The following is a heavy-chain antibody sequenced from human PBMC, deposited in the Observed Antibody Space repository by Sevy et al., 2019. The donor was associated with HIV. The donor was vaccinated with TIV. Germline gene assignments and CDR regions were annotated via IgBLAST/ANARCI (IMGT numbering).Heavy chain of an antibody. CDR2: MWYHGRNT. D-gene: IGHD4-17*01. V-gene: IGHV3-33*01. CDR1: GFTLSDYG. J-gene: IGHJ6*02. Sequence: GGSLRLSCAASGFTLSDYGIHWVRQAPGKGLEWVAIMWYHGRNTYYADSVKGRFTISRDNSKNTLYLQMDSLRVEDTAVYYCARPTTVTNYYYGMDVWGQGTTVIVSS. CDR3: ARPTTVTNYYYGMDV.